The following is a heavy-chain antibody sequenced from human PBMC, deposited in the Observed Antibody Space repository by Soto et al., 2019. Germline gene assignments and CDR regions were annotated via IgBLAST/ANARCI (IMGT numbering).Heavy chain of an antibody. Sequence: GGSLRLSCAASGFTFSSYSMNWVRQAPGKGLEWVSCISSNSSYISYADSVKGRFTISRDNAKNTPYLQMNSLRAEDTAVYYCARGVPGYSYYYYGMDVWGQGTTVTVSS. D-gene: IGHD5-18*01. CDR1: GFTFSSYS. J-gene: IGHJ6*02. CDR2: ISSNSSYI. V-gene: IGHV3-21*01. CDR3: ARGVPGYSYYYYGMDV.